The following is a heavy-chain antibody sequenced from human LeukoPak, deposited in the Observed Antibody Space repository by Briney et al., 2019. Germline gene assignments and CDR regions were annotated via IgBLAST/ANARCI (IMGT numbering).Heavy chain of an antibody. CDR1: GFPFDDYG. D-gene: IGHD6-19*01. CDR2: ISWHVETT. J-gene: IGHJ5*02. Sequence: PGGSLRLSCAASGFPFDDYGMLWVRQAPGKGLEWVSFISWHVETTYYSDSVKGRFTISRDSSKNSLYLQMNSLRAEDTALYYCAKVAEQWLVPGMSWGQGTLVTVSS. V-gene: IGHV3-43D*03. CDR3: AKVAEQWLVPGMS.